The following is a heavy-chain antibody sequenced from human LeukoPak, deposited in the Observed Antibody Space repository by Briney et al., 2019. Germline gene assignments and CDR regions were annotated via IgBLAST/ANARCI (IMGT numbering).Heavy chain of an antibody. V-gene: IGHV3-66*01. J-gene: IGHJ3*02. CDR1: GFIVSSNY. CDR3: ARDPAPLGGYYDSSGDALDI. Sequence: GGSLRLSCAASGFIVSSNYMSWVRQAPGKGLEWVSVTYSGGSTDYADSVKGRFTISRDNSKNTLYLQMNNLRAEDTAVYYCARDPAPLGGYYDSSGDALDIWGQGTMVTVSS. D-gene: IGHD3-22*01. CDR2: TYSGGST.